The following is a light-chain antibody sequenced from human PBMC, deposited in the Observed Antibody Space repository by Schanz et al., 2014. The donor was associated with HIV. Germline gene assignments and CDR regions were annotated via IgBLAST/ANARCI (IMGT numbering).Light chain of an antibody. V-gene: IGKV3-20*01. CDR1: QSLGGSQ. CDR3: QHYGSS. CDR2: GAS. Sequence: ETVLTQSPGSLSLSPGERATLSCRASQSLGGSQLAWYQHKPGQAPRLLIYGASYRATGIPDRFSGSGSGTDFTLTISSLEPEDFAVYYCQHYGSSFGPGTKVDIK. J-gene: IGKJ3*01.